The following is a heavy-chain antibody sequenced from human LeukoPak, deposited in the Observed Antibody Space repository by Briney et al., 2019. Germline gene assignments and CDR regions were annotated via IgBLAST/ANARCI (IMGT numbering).Heavy chain of an antibody. CDR3: AKDAPAYDSSGYCLDY. CDR2: ISWDGGST. Sequence: GGSLRLSCAASGFTFDDYAMHWVRQAPGKGLEWVSLISWDGGSTYYADSVKGRFTISRDNSKNSLYLQMNSLRAEDTALYYCAKDAPAYDSSGYCLDYWGQGTLVTVSS. V-gene: IGHV3-43D*03. J-gene: IGHJ4*02. CDR1: GFTFDDYA. D-gene: IGHD3-22*01.